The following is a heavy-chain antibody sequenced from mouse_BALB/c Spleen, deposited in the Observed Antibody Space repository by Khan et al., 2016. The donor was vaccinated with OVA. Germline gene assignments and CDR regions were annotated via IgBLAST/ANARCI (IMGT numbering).Heavy chain of an antibody. Sequence: QVQLKQSGPGLVAPSQSLSITCTVSGFSLSSYGVNWVRQPPGKGLEWLGVIWGDGNTNYHSVLISRLSISKDNSKSQVFLELNSLQTDDTATYYCAIFTAATGNFYAMDYWGQGTSVTVSS. J-gene: IGHJ4*01. V-gene: IGHV2-3*01. CDR2: IWGDGNT. CDR3: AIFTAATGNFYAMDY. D-gene: IGHD1-2*01. CDR1: GFSLSSYG.